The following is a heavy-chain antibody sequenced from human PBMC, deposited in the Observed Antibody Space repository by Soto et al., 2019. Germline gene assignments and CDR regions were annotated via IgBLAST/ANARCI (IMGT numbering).Heavy chain of an antibody. CDR3: ARLDPHSAYYFDY. J-gene: IGHJ4*02. Sequence: QLQLQESGSGLVKPSQTLSLTCAVSGGSISSGGYSWSWIRQPPGKGLEWIGYIYHRGSTYYNPSLKSRVTISVDRSKNQFSLKLSSVTAADKAVYYCARLDPHSAYYFDYWGQGTLVTVSS. V-gene: IGHV4-30-2*01. CDR2: IYHRGST. CDR1: GGSISSGGYS.